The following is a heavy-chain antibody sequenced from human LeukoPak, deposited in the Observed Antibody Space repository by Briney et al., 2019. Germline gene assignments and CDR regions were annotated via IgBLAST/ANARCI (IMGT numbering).Heavy chain of an antibody. CDR2: IYPGESDN. CDR1: GYRFTSYW. CDR3: ARHVGPNYDFWSGYYIDY. V-gene: IGHV5-51*01. Sequence: GAXLKISGKGFGYRFTSYWSGWGRRMPGKGMGGMGSIYPGESDNRYSRSFKGQVTISADKSISTAYLQWSSLKASDTAMYYCARHVGPNYDFWSGYYIDYWGQGTLVTVSS. D-gene: IGHD3-3*01. J-gene: IGHJ4*02.